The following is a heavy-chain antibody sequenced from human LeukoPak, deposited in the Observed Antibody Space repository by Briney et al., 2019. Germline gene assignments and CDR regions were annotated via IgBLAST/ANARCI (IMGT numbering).Heavy chain of an antibody. D-gene: IGHD3-22*01. Sequence: PSETLSLTCAVSGGSISSGGSYWSWIRQPAGKGLEWIGRIYTSGSTNYNPSLKSRVTMSVDTSKNQFSLKLSSVTAADTAVYYCASTFYYYDSSGFDYWGQGTLVTVSS. V-gene: IGHV4-61*02. CDR2: IYTSGST. CDR1: GGSISSGGSY. J-gene: IGHJ4*02. CDR3: ASTFYYYDSSGFDY.